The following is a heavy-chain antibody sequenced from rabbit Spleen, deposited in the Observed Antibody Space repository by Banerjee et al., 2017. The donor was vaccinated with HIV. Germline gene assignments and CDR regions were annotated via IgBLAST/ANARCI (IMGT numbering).Heavy chain of an antibody. CDR3: ARDLTGVIGWNFNL. Sequence: EQLEESGGGLVKPGTSLTLTCKASGLDLSSRYWICWVRQAPGKGLEWIACIDVAKYGTSYYTSWAKGRFTISKTSSTTVTLHMTSLTVADTATYFCARDLTGVIGWNFNLWGPGTLVTVS. D-gene: IGHD1-1*01. CDR1: GLDLSSRYW. CDR2: IDVAKYGTS. V-gene: IGHV1S45*01. J-gene: IGHJ4*01.